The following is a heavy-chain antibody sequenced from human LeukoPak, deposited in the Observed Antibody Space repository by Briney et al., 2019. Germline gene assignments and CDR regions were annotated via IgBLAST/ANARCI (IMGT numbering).Heavy chain of an antibody. CDR2: ISYDGSNK. CDR1: GFTFSSYG. D-gene: IGHD6-19*01. CDR3: AKDPRALKQWLASGPLGY. J-gene: IGHJ4*02. Sequence: GGSLRLSCAASGFTFSSYGMHWVRQAPGKGLEWVAVISYDGSNKYYADSVKGRFTISRDNSKNALYLQMNSLRAEDTAVYYCAKDPRALKQWLASGPLGYWGQGTLVTVSS. V-gene: IGHV3-30*18.